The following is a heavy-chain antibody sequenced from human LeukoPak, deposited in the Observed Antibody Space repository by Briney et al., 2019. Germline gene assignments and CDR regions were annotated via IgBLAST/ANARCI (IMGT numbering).Heavy chain of an antibody. D-gene: IGHD2-2*02. J-gene: IGHJ3*02. Sequence: PGGSLRLSCAASGFTFSSYSMNWVRQAPGKGLEWVSSISSSSSYIYYADSVKGRFTISRDNAKNSLYLQMNSLRAEDTAVYYCARRVRKRNIVVVPTAIRGNAFDIWGQGTMVTVSS. CDR1: GFTFSSYS. CDR2: ISSSSSYI. CDR3: ARRVRKRNIVVVPTAIRGNAFDI. V-gene: IGHV3-21*01.